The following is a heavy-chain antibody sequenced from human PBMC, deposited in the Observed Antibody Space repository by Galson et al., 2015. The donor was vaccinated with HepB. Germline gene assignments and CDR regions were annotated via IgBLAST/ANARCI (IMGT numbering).Heavy chain of an antibody. D-gene: IGHD6-19*01. Sequence: SLRLSCAASGFTFSSYAMGWVRQAPGKGLEWVSSISASGSSTDYADSVKGRFTISRDNSKKTLYLQMNSLRAEDTAVYYCAKGQSIAVGSYWGQGTLVTVSS. CDR1: GFTFSSYA. J-gene: IGHJ4*02. CDR3: AKGQSIAVGSY. CDR2: ISASGSST. V-gene: IGHV3-23*01.